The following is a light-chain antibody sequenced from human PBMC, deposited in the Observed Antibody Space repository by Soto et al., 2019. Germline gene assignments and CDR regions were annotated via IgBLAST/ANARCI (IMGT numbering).Light chain of an antibody. CDR1: SSSIGINA. CDR3: AAWDDSLNGVV. J-gene: IGLJ2*01. Sequence: QSVLTQPPSASATPGQRVTISCSGSSSSIGINAVSWYQLLPGTAPKLLIYASYQRPSGVPDRFSGSKSGTSASLAISGLQSEDEANYYCAAWDDSLNGVVFGGGTKLTVL. V-gene: IGLV1-44*01. CDR2: ASY.